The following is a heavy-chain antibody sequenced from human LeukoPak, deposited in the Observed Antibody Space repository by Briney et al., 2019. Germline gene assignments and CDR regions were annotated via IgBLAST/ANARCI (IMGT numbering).Heavy chain of an antibody. CDR3: ARSSNGGYTYGYYFDF. CDR2: IYTSGRT. D-gene: IGHD5-18*01. V-gene: IGHV4-4*07. J-gene: IGHJ4*02. Sequence: SETLSLTCTVSGGSISGYFWSWIRQPAGKGLEWIGRIYTSGRTDYNPSLESRVTMSVDTSKNQFSLKLFSVTAADTAVYYCARSSNGGYTYGYYFDFWGQGTLVTVSS. CDR1: GGSISGYF.